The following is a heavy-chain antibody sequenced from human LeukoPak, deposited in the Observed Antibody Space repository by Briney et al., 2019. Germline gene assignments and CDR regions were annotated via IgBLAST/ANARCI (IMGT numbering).Heavy chain of an antibody. Sequence: SETLSLTCTVSGGSITSSNYYWGWIRQPPGKGLEWIGSISYRGSTYYSPSLKSRATISLDTSKNQFSLKLISVTAADTAVYYCARGHAVAALKPTFDYWGQGTLVTVSS. D-gene: IGHD6-19*01. V-gene: IGHV4-39*07. CDR3: ARGHAVAALKPTFDY. CDR1: GGSITSSNYY. J-gene: IGHJ4*02. CDR2: ISYRGST.